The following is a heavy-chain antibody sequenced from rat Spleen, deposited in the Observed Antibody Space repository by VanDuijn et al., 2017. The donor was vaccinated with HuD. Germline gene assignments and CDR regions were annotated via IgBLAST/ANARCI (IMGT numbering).Heavy chain of an antibody. J-gene: IGHJ3*01. CDR1: GFTFSSFP. V-gene: IGHV5-46*01. D-gene: IGHD1-6*01. CDR2: ISTSGGST. CDR3: TREEDTTDYYYVGNWFAY. Sequence: EVQLVESGGGLVQPGRSMKLSCAASGFTFSSFPMAWVRQAPTKGLEWVATISTSGGSTYYRDSVKGRFTISRDNAKSTLYLQMNSLRSEDTATYYCTREEDTTDYYYVGNWFAYWGQGTLVTVSS.